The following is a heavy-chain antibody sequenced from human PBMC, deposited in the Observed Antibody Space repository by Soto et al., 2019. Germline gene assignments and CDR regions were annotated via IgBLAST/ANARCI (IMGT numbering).Heavy chain of an antibody. J-gene: IGHJ4*02. V-gene: IGHV4-61*05. D-gene: IGHD3-9*01. CDR3: ARLEGLATISYYFDF. CDR1: GGSISSSSYY. Sequence: SETLSLTCTVSGGSISSSSYYWGWIRQPPGKGLEWIGYIYYRGSANYNPSLKTRVTISLDTSRSQFSLKLNSVTAADSAVYFCARLEGLATISYYFDFWGPGALVTVSS. CDR2: IYYRGSA.